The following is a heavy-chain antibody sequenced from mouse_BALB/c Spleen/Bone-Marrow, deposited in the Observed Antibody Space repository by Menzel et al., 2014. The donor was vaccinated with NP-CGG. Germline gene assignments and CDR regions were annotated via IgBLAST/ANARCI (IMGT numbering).Heavy chain of an antibody. J-gene: IGHJ4*01. CDR2: INSNGGST. D-gene: IGHD1-1*01. CDR3: ARDRYYGYAMDY. Sequence: EVQVVESGGGLVQPGGSLKLSCAASRFTFSSYGMSWVRQTPDKRLELVATINSNGGSTYYPDSVKGRLTISRDNAKNTLYLQMSSLKSEDTAMYYCARDRYYGYAMDYWVQGTSVTVSS. V-gene: IGHV5-6-3*01. CDR1: RFTFSSYG.